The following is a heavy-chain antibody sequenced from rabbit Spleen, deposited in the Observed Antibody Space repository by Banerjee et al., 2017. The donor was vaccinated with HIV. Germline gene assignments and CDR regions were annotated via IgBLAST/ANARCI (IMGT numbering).Heavy chain of an antibody. J-gene: IGHJ6*01. CDR2: INIVTGKS. CDR3: TRDTGTSFSTYGMDL. Sequence: QEQLEESGGGLVKPEGSLTLTCKASGVSLNDKDVMCWVRQAPGKGLEWIACINIVTGKSVYASWAKGRFTMSRTSSTTVTLQMTSLTAADTAIYFCTRDTGTSFSTYGMDLWGPGTLVTVS. V-gene: IGHV1S45*01. D-gene: IGHD8-1*01. CDR1: GVSLNDKDV.